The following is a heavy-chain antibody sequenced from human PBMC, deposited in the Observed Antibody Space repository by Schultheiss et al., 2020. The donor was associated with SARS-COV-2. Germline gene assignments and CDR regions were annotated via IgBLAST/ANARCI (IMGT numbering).Heavy chain of an antibody. CDR3: ARGRPPGHYGMDV. V-gene: IGHV1-69*04. Sequence: SVKVSCKASGGTFSSYAISWVRQAPGQGLEWMGRIIPIFGIANYAQKFQGRVTITADKSTSTAYMELSSLRSEDTAVYYCARGRPPGHYGMDVWGQGTTVTVSS. CDR1: GGTFSSYA. CDR2: IIPIFGIA. J-gene: IGHJ6*02.